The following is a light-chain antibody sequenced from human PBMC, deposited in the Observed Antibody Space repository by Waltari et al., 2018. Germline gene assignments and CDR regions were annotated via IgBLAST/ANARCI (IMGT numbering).Light chain of an antibody. V-gene: IGKV3-20*01. J-gene: IGKJ1*01. CDR3: QQYGSSPWT. CDR1: QSVSSSY. Sequence: EIVLTQSPGTLSLSPGERATLPCRASQSVSSSYLAWYQQKPGQAPRLFMYGGSSSATGIPDRFSGSGSGTDFTLSISRLEPEDFAVYYCQQYGSSPWTFGQGTKVEIK. CDR2: GGS.